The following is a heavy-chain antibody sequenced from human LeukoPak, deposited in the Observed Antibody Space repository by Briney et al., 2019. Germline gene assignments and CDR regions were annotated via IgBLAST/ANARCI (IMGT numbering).Heavy chain of an antibody. V-gene: IGHV3-30*02. D-gene: IGHD6-13*01. J-gene: IGHJ5*02. CDR2: IRYDGSNK. CDR1: GFTFSSYG. Sequence: GGSLRLPCAASGFTFSSYGMHWVRQAPGKGLEWVAFIRYDGSNKYYADSVKGRFTISRDNSKNTLYLQMNSLRAEDTAVYYCARLIAAAGTQWFDPWGQGTLVTVSS. CDR3: ARLIAAAGTQWFDP.